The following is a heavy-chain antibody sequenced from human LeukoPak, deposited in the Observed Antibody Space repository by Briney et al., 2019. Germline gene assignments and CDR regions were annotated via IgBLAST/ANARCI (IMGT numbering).Heavy chain of an antibody. CDR1: GYTFNNYG. J-gene: IGHJ3*02. CDR2: VSSYNGDT. V-gene: IGHV1-18*01. D-gene: IGHD5-18*01. CDR3: ARVIKQLGDAFDI. Sequence: AASVRVSCKTSGYTFNNYGISWVRQAPGQGLEWMGWVSSYNGDTNYAQKVQGRVTMSTDTSTRTAYMELRSLRSEDTAVYYCARVIKQLGDAFDIWGQGTMVTVSS.